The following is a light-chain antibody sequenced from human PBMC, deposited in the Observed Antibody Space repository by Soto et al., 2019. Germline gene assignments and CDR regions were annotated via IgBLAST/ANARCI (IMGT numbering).Light chain of an antibody. J-gene: IGKJ2*01. Sequence: EIVLTQSPDTLSLSPGEGATLSCRASHDVSVSLVWYRQRPGQSPRLLIHDASNRATGISARFSGSGSGTDFTLTIGSLEHEESELYYCQQRASCPYTSGQGTKVEIK. CDR3: QQRASCPYT. CDR1: HDVSVS. CDR2: DAS. V-gene: IGKV3-11*01.